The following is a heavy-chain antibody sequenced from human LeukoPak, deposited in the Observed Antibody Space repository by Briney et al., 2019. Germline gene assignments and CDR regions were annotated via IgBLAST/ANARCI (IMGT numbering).Heavy chain of an antibody. CDR2: IYYSGST. V-gene: IGHV4-39*01. CDR3: ARMEDYYDSSGYYFQWFDP. CDR1: GGSISSGSYY. J-gene: IGHJ5*02. Sequence: SQTLSLTCTVSGGSISSGSYYWSWIRQPAGKGLEWIGSIYYSGSTYYNPSLKSRVTISVDTSKNQFSLKLSSVTAADTAVYYCARMEDYYDSSGYYFQWFDPWGQGTLVTVSS. D-gene: IGHD3-22*01.